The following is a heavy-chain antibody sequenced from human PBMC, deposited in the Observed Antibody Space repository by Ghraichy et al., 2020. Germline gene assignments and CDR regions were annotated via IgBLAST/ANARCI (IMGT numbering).Heavy chain of an antibody. CDR2: IWFDGSNK. D-gene: IGHD6-6*01. J-gene: IGHJ6*03. CDR1: GFTFPAYG. Sequence: GGSLRLSCTASGFTFPAYGMHWVREAPGKGLEWVAIIWFDGSNKYYADSVKGRFTISRDNSKNTLYLQMNSLRAEDTALYYCARNFGSSSQYHSYYMDVWGKGTTVTVSS. V-gene: IGHV3-33*01. CDR3: ARNFGSSSQYHSYYMDV.